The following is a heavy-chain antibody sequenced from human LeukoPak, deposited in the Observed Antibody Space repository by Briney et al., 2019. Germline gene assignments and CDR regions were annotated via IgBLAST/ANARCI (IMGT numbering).Heavy chain of an antibody. J-gene: IGHJ4*02. Sequence: GGSLRLSCAASGFTFSSYWMGWVRQAPGKRLEWVANMNIDGSEKYYADSAKGRFTISRDNARNSVYLQMNSLRVEDTAVYYCARDPVEWELLLDYWGQGTLVTVSP. CDR3: ARDPVEWELLLDY. D-gene: IGHD1-26*01. CDR2: MNIDGSEK. V-gene: IGHV3-7*01. CDR1: GFTFSSYW.